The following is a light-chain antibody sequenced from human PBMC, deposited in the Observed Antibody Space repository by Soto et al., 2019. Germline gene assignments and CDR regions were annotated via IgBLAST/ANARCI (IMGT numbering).Light chain of an antibody. CDR1: QSLLHSNGNNY. Sequence: DIVMTQSPLSLPVTPGEPASISCRSSQSLLHSNGNNYLERYLQKPGQSPQLLIYLGSSRASGVPDRLSGSGSGKDFTLKIRRVEAEDVGVYYCMQALQTPRTFGQGTKVEIK. CDR2: LGS. V-gene: IGKV2-28*01. CDR3: MQALQTPRT. J-gene: IGKJ1*01.